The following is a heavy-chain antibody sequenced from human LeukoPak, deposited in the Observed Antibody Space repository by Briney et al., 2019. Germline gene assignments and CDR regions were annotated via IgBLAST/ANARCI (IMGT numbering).Heavy chain of an antibody. CDR2: ISSSSSYI. CDR3: ARVRSKVVAATDFDY. Sequence: GGSLRLSCAASGFTFSSYSMNWVRQAPGKGLEWVSSISSSSSYIYYADSVKGRLTISRDNAKNSLYLQMNSLRAEDTAVYYCARVRSKVVAATDFDYWGQGTLVTVSS. D-gene: IGHD2-15*01. CDR1: GFTFSSYS. V-gene: IGHV3-21*01. J-gene: IGHJ4*02.